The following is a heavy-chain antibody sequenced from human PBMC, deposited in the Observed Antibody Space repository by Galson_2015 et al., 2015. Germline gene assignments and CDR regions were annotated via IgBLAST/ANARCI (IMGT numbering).Heavy chain of an antibody. J-gene: IGHJ4*02. Sequence: SLRLSCAASGFTFSSYGMHWVRQAPGKGPEWVAVIWYDGSNKYYADSVKGRFTISRDNSKNTLYLQMNSLRAEDTAVYYCAREEGVYYDFWSGQPPAHWGQGTLVTVSS. CDR3: AREEGVYYDFWSGQPPAH. V-gene: IGHV3-33*01. D-gene: IGHD3-3*01. CDR1: GFTFSSYG. CDR2: IWYDGSNK.